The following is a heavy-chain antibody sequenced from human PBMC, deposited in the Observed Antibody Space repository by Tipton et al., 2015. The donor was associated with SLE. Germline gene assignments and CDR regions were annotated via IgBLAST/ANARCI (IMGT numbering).Heavy chain of an antibody. D-gene: IGHD6-19*01. CDR3: ARVSREYSSGQEPYFDY. CDR2: INSDGSST. J-gene: IGHJ4*02. Sequence: GSLRLSCAASGFTFSSYWMHWVRQAPGKGLVWVSRINSDGSSTSYADSVKGRFTISRDNAKNTLYLQMNSLRAEDTAVYYCARVSREYSSGQEPYFDYWGQGTLVTVSS. V-gene: IGHV3-74*01. CDR1: GFTFSSYW.